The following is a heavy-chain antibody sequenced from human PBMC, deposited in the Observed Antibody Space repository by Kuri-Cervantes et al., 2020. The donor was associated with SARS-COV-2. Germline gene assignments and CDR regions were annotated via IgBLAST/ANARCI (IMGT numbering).Heavy chain of an antibody. J-gene: IGHJ5*02. V-gene: IGHV1-58*01. Sequence: SVKVSCKASGFTFTSSAVQWVRQARGQRLEWIGWIVVGSGNTNYAQKFQERVTITRDMSTSTAYMELSSLRSDDTAVYYCARADDFWSGYYGWFDPWGQGTLVTVSS. CDR2: IVVGSGNT. CDR3: ARADDFWSGYYGWFDP. D-gene: IGHD3-3*01. CDR1: GFTFTSSA.